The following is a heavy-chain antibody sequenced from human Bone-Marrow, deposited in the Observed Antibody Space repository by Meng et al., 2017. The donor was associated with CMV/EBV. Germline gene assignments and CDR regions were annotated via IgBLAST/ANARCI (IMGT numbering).Heavy chain of an antibody. CDR1: GGTFSSYT. CDR3: ARVGAGLSPPFDY. J-gene: IGHJ4*02. CDR2: IIPILGIA. D-gene: IGHD1-26*01. V-gene: IGHV1-69*02. Sequence: SVKVSCKASGGTFSSYTISWVRQAPGQGLEWMGRIIPILGIANYVQKFQGRVTITADKSTSTAYMELSSLRSEDTAVYYCARVGAGLSPPFDYWGQGTLVTVSS.